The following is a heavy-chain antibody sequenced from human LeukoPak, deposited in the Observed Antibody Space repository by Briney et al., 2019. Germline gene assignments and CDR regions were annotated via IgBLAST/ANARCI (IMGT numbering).Heavy chain of an antibody. J-gene: IGHJ6*03. Sequence: GGSLRLSCAASGFTFSSYWMTWVRRAPGKGLEWVANIREDGSERYYVASVKGRFTVSRDNAKKPLSLQVNSLRAEDTAVYYCARLNYDFWSGIWEGYYMDVWGKGTTVTVSS. CDR3: ARLNYDFWSGIWEGYYMDV. CDR1: GFTFSSYW. V-gene: IGHV3-7*01. D-gene: IGHD3-3*01. CDR2: IREDGSER.